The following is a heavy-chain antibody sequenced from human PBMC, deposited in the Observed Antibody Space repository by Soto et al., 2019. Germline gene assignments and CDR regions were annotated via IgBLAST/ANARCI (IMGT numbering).Heavy chain of an antibody. D-gene: IGHD4-17*01. Sequence: ASVKVSCKASGGTFSSYTISWVRQAPGQGLEWMGRIIPILGIANYAQKFQGRVTITADKSTSTAYMELSSLRSEDSAMYYCVRDRFGYGDSGDWGQGTLVTVSS. CDR1: GGTFSSYT. V-gene: IGHV1-69*04. J-gene: IGHJ4*02. CDR3: VRDRFGYGDSGD. CDR2: IIPILGIA.